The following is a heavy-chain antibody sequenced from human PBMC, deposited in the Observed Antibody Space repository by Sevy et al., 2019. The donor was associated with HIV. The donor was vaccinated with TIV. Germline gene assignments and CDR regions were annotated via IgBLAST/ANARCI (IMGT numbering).Heavy chain of an antibody. V-gene: IGHV3-74*01. Sequence: GGSLRLSCTSPEFTFSTYWMHRVRQVPGKGLVWVSHINTDGSVTHYADSVKGRFTIYRDNVKSTVYLQMNSLRVEDTAVYYCARALGNWGGLWGRGTLVTVSS. CDR3: ARALGNWGGL. CDR2: INTDGSVT. J-gene: IGHJ4*02. CDR1: EFTFSTYW. D-gene: IGHD7-27*01.